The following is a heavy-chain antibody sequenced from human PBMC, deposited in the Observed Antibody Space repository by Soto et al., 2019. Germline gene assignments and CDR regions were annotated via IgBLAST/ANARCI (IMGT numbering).Heavy chain of an antibody. J-gene: IGHJ4*02. CDR3: ARGSGSASTVPDS. Sequence: PGGSLRLSCAASGFTFSSYSMNWVRQAPGKGLEWVSYISNSASTIYYTDSVKGRFTISRDNAENSLYLQMNSLRAEDTAVYYCARGSGSASTVPDSWGQGTLVTVSS. CDR1: GFTFSSYS. CDR2: ISNSASTI. D-gene: IGHD3-10*01. V-gene: IGHV3-48*01.